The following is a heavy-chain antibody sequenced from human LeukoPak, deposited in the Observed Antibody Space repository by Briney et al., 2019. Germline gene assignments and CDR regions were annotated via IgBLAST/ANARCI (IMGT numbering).Heavy chain of an antibody. D-gene: IGHD2-2*01. CDR1: GYTLTELS. V-gene: IGHV1-24*01. CDR3: ATDLPSSTSRGGWFDP. CDR2: FDPEDGET. Sequence: ASVKVSCKVSGYTLTELSMHWVRQAPGKGLEWMGGFDPEDGETIYAQKFQGRVTMTEDTSTDTAYMELSSLRSEDTAVYYCATDLPSSTSRGGWFDPWGQGTLVTVSS. J-gene: IGHJ5*02.